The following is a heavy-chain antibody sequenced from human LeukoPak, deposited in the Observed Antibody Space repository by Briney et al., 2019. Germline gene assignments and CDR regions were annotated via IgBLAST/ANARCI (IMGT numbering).Heavy chain of an antibody. CDR1: GGSISSGGYY. CDR3: ARNGFDSILTELAFDI. V-gene: IGHV4-31*03. Sequence: PSETLSLTCTVSGGSISSGGYYWSWIRQHPGKGLEWIGYIYYSGSTYYNPSLKSRVTISVDTSKNQFSLKLSSVTAADTAVYYCARNGFDSILTELAFDIWGQGTMVTVSS. CDR2: IYYSGST. J-gene: IGHJ3*02. D-gene: IGHD3-9*01.